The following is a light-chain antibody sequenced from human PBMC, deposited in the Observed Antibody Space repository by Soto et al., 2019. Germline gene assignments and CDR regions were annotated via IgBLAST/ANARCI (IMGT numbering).Light chain of an antibody. J-gene: IGKJ5*01. CDR1: QSISSY. V-gene: IGKV3-11*01. Sequence: RSPSTLSLSPGERATLSCRASQSISSYLAWYQQKPGQAPRLLMYDASNRATGIPARFSGSGSGTDFTLTISSLEPEDFAVYYCQHRSNWPSITFGQGTRLEI. CDR2: DAS. CDR3: QHRSNWPSIT.